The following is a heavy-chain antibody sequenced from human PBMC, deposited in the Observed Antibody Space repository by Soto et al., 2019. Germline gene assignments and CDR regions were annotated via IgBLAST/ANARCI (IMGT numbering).Heavy chain of an antibody. V-gene: IGHV3-30*04. J-gene: IGHJ4*02. CDR2: ITDDGSTT. CDR1: GFSFSDFA. Sequence: QVHLVESGGGVVQPGASLRLSCTASGFSFSDFAMNWVRQAPGKGLEWVAVITDDGSTTYYADSVKGRFNISRDNSKNTVSLQLHSLSLDETAVYYCARGGGYDSLTFDQWGQGTLVSVSP. D-gene: IGHD5-12*01. CDR3: ARGGGYDSLTFDQ.